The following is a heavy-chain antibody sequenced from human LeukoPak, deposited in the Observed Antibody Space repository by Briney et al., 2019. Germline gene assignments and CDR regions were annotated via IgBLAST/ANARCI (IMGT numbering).Heavy chain of an antibody. CDR2: INHSGST. Sequence: SETLSLTCGVYGGSFSGYYWSWIRQPPGKGLEWIGEINHSGSTNYNPSLKSRVTISVDTSKNQFSLKLSSVTAADTAVYYCARGGGRITIFGVVTRSSRSFDYWGQGTLVTVSS. D-gene: IGHD3-3*01. CDR3: ARGGGRITIFGVVTRSSRSFDY. J-gene: IGHJ4*02. V-gene: IGHV4-34*01. CDR1: GGSFSGYY.